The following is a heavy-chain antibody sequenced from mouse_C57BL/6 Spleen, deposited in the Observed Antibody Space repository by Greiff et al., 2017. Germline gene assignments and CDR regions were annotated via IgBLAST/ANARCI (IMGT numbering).Heavy chain of an antibody. D-gene: IGHD1-1*01. J-gene: IGHJ2*01. CDR3: ARGYGSSYDYFDY. V-gene: IGHV1-72*01. CDR1: GYTFTSYW. CDR2: IDPNSGGT. Sequence: QVHVKQPGAELVKPGASVKLSCKASGYTFTSYWMHWVKQRPGRGLEWIGRIDPNSGGTKYNEKFKSKATLTVDKPSSTAYMQLSSLTSEDSAVYYCARGYGSSYDYFDYWGQGTTLTVSS.